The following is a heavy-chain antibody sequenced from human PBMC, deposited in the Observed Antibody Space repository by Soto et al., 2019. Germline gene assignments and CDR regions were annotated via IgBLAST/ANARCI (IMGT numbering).Heavy chain of an antibody. CDR1: GFTFRTCA. Sequence: QSGGSLRLSCAASGFTFRTCAMHWVRQAPGKGLQWVSLISFDGNHIYYADSVKGRFTISRDNSKNTLYLQMNSLRADDTAVYYCAKDPRPGPYSGSPDFWGQGTLVTVSS. J-gene: IGHJ4*02. CDR2: ISFDGNHI. D-gene: IGHD1-26*01. V-gene: IGHV3-30*18. CDR3: AKDPRPGPYSGSPDF.